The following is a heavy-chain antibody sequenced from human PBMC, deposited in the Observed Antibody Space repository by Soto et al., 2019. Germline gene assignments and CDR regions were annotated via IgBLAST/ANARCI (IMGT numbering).Heavy chain of an antibody. CDR3: ARHAGCSGGSCYGTPAWFDP. V-gene: IGHV4-39*01. J-gene: IGHJ5*02. CDR1: GGSISSSSYY. D-gene: IGHD2-15*01. Sequence: SETLSLTCTVSGGSISSSSYYWGWIRQPPGKGLEWIGSIYYSGSTYYNPSLKSRVTISVDTSKNQFSLKLSSVTAADTAVYYCARHAGCSGGSCYGTPAWFDPWGQGTLVTVSS. CDR2: IYYSGST.